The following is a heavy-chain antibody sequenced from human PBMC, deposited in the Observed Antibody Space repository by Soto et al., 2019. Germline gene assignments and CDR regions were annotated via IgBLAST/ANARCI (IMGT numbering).Heavy chain of an antibody. Sequence: SETLSLTCAVSGGSISSGGYSWSWIRQPPGKGLEWIGYMYHSGSTYYNPSLKSRVTISIDRSKNQFSLKLSSVTAAETAVYYCARVPDYWGQGTLVTVSS. D-gene: IGHD2-2*01. J-gene: IGHJ4*02. CDR3: ARVPDY. V-gene: IGHV4-30-2*01. CDR1: GGSISSGGYS. CDR2: MYHSGST.